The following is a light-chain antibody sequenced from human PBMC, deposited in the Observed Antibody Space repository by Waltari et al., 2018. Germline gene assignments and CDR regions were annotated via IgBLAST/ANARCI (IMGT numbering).Light chain of an antibody. J-gene: IGKJ5*01. V-gene: IGKV3-15*01. Sequence: EVVMTKSPATLSVFPGDRATLSCRASQSVSINLAWYQQKPGQAPRLLIYDASTRATGIPARFSGSGSGTEFTLTIISLQSEDFANYYCQQYNDWHLITFGQGTRLEIK. CDR3: QQYNDWHLIT. CDR2: DAS. CDR1: QSVSIN.